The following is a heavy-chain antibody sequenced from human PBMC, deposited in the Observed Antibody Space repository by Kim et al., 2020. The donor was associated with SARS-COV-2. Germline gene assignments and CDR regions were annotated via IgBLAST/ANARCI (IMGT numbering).Heavy chain of an antibody. V-gene: IGHV1-2*02. J-gene: IGHJ4*02. CDR3: AGVKRASASFFDS. D-gene: IGHD2-15*01. Sequence: YAPKLQGRVTMTRDTSISTSYMDLSRLGSDDTAVYYCAGVKRASASFFDSWGQGTLVTVSS.